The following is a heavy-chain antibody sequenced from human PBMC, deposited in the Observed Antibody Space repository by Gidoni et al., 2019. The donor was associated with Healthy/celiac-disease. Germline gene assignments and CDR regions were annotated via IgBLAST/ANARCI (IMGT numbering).Heavy chain of an antibody. Sequence: QVQLVQSGAEGKKPGASVKVSCKASGYTFTSYYMHWLRQAPGQGLEWMGIINPSGGSTSYAQKFQGRVTMTRDTSTSTVYMELSSLRSEDTAVYYCASQAYYDILTGYYSPYGMDVWGQGTTVTVSS. CDR1: GYTFTSYY. J-gene: IGHJ6*02. CDR3: ASQAYYDILTGYYSPYGMDV. D-gene: IGHD3-9*01. CDR2: INPSGGST. V-gene: IGHV1-46*01.